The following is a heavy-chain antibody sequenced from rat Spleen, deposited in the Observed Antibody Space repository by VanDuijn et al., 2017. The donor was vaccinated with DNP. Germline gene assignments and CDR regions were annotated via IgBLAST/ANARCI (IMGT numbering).Heavy chain of an antibody. D-gene: IGHD1-9*01. CDR1: GFTFSDYD. J-gene: IGHJ2*01. Sequence: EVQLVESGGGLVQPGRSLKFSCAASGFTFSDYDMAWVRQAPTKGLEWVASISSTGVVTYYRDSVKGRFTVSRDNAENTVYLQMNSLRSEDTATYYCSKDGGPYYGYNYFDYWGQGVMVTVSS. CDR3: SKDGGPYYGYNYFDY. V-gene: IGHV5S13*01. CDR2: ISSTGVVT.